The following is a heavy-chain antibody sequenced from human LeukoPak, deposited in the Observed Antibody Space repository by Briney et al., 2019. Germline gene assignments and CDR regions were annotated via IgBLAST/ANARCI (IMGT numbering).Heavy chain of an antibody. CDR3: AKDSAPLWPHLDY. D-gene: IGHD2-21*01. Sequence: GGSLRLSCAASGFTFGSYGMHWVRQAPGKGLEWVAVIWYDGSNKYYADSVKGRFTISRDNSKNTLYLQMNSLRAEDTAVYYCAKDSAPLWPHLDYWGQGTLVTVSS. CDR1: GFTFGSYG. CDR2: IWYDGSNK. J-gene: IGHJ4*02. V-gene: IGHV3-30*02.